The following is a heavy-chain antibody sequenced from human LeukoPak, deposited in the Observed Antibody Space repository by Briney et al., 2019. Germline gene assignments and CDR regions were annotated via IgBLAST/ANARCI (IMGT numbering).Heavy chain of an antibody. D-gene: IGHD1-7*01. J-gene: IGHJ4*02. V-gene: IGHV3-30*02. CDR2: IRYDGSYK. Sequence: GGSLRLSCTASGFTFSNFGMHWVRQAPGKGLEWVAFIRYDGSYKYYADSVKGRFSISRDYSKNTLYLQMNSLRTEDTAVYYCAKGEELWSSVGYWGQGTLVTVSS. CDR1: GFTFSNFG. CDR3: AKGEELWSSVGY.